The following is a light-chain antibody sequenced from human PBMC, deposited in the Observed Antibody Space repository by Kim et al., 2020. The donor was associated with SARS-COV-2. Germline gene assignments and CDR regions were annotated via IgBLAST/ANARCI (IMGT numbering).Light chain of an antibody. CDR1: HGIKRD. CDR2: GAA. V-gene: IGKV1-27*01. CDR3: QKYNSAPRT. J-gene: IGKJ1*01. Sequence: TSGGDGVTSTGRASHGIKRDLAGYQQRPGKVPKLLIYGAATLQSGVPSRFSGDGSGTDFTLTIRGLQPEDVATYYCQKYNSAPRTFGQGTKM.